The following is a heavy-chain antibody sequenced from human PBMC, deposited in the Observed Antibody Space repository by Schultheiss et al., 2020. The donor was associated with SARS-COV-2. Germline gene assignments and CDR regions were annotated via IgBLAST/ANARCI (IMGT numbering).Heavy chain of an antibody. D-gene: IGHD3-16*02. CDR3: ARGALSIFDY. CDR1: GGSFSGYY. J-gene: IGHJ4*02. V-gene: IGHV4-34*01. CDR2: INHSGST. Sequence: GSLRLSCAVYGGSFSGYYWSWIRQPPGKGLEWIGEINHSGSTNYNPSLKSRVTISVDTSKNQFSLKLSSVTAADTAVYYCARGALSIFDYWGQGTLVTVSS.